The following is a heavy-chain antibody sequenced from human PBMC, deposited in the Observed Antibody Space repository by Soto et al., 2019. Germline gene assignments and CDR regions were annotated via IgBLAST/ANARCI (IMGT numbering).Heavy chain of an antibody. J-gene: IGHJ6*02. CDR1: GFTFSGSA. CDR3: TRPIVVVPAATGDYYYGMDV. CDR2: IRSKANSYAT. D-gene: IGHD2-2*01. V-gene: IGHV3-73*01. Sequence: GGSLRLSCAASGFTFSGSAMHWVRQASGKGLEWVGRIRSKANSYATAYAASVKGRFTISREDSKNTAYLQMNSLKTEDTAVYYCTRPIVVVPAATGDYYYGMDVWGQGTTVTVSS.